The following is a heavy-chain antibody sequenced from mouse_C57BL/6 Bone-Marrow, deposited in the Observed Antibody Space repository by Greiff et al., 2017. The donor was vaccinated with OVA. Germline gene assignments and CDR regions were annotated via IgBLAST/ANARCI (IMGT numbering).Heavy chain of an antibody. CDR1: GYTFTSYG. CDR3: ASSLDYYGSSWFAY. CDR2: IYPRSGNT. V-gene: IGHV1-81*01. D-gene: IGHD1-1*01. J-gene: IGHJ3*01. Sequence: QVQLKQSGAELARPGASVKLSCKASGYTFTSYGISWVKERTGQGLEWIGEIYPRSGNTYYNEKFKGKATLTADKSSSTAYMELRSLTSEDSAVYFCASSLDYYGSSWFAYWGQGTLVTVSA.